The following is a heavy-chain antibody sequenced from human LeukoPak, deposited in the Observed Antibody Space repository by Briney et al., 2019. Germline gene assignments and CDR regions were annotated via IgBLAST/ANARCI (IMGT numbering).Heavy chain of an antibody. D-gene: IGHD5-12*01. V-gene: IGHV1-2*02. CDR2: INPNSGDT. Sequence: ASVKVSCKASGYTFTDYHMHWVRQAPGQGLEWMGWINPNSGDTNYAQKFQGRVTMTRDTSISTAYMELSRLRSDDTALYYCARDKGGYDNWGQGTLVTVSS. CDR3: ARDKGGYDN. CDR1: GYTFTDYH. J-gene: IGHJ4*02.